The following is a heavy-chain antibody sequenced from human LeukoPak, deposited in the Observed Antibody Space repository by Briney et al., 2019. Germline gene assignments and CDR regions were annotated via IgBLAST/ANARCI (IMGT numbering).Heavy chain of an antibody. CDR2: IIPILGIA. CDR3: ARDGVDTAMVQHFDY. D-gene: IGHD5-18*01. Sequence: GASVKVSCKASGGTFSSYAISWVRQAPGQGLEWMGRIIPILGIANYAQKFQGRVTITADKSTSTAYMELSSLRSEDTAVYYCARDGVDTAMVQHFDYWGQGTLVTVSS. J-gene: IGHJ4*02. CDR1: GGTFSSYA. V-gene: IGHV1-69*04.